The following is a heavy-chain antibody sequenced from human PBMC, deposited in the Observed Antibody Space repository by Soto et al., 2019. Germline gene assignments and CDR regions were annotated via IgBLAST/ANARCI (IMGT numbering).Heavy chain of an antibody. D-gene: IGHD3-22*01. CDR3: AKFSYNSSGYLFDY. CDR2: INNSGGST. J-gene: IGHJ4*02. CDR1: GLTFSSYA. Sequence: PGGSLRLSCAASGLTFSSYAMSWVRQAPGKGLEWVSAINNSGGSTYYADSVKGRFTISRDNSKNTLYLQMNSLRAEDTAVYYCAKFSYNSSGYLFDYWGQGTLVTVSS. V-gene: IGHV3-23*01.